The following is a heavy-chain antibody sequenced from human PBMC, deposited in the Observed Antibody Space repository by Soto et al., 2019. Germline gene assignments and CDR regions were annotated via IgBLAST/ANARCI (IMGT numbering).Heavy chain of an antibody. Sequence: SETLSLTCTVSGGSISSGGYYWSWIRQPPGKGLEWIGYIYYSESTYYNPSLKSRVTISVDTSKNQFSLKLSSVTAADTAVYYCAREKYDSSGRNWFDPWGQGTLVTVSS. J-gene: IGHJ5*02. V-gene: IGHV4-30-4*01. CDR1: GGSISSGGYY. D-gene: IGHD3-22*01. CDR2: IYYSEST. CDR3: AREKYDSSGRNWFDP.